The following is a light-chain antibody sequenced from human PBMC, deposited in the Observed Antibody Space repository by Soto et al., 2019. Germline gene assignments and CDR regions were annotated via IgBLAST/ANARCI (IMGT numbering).Light chain of an antibody. Sequence: DIVMTQSPDSLAGSLGERATINCKSSQSLLYSSNNKNYLTWYQHKPGQPPKLLIYWASTRESGVPDRFSGSGSGTDFTLTISSLQAEDVAVYYCQQYYSIPPTFGGGTKVEIK. CDR2: WAS. CDR3: QQYYSIPPT. CDR1: QSLLYSSNNKNY. V-gene: IGKV4-1*01. J-gene: IGKJ4*01.